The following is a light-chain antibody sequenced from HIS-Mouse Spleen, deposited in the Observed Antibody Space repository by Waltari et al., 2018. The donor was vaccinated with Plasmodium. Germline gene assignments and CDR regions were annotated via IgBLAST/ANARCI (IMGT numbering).Light chain of an antibody. J-gene: IGLJ2*01. CDR3: SSYAGSNNLV. CDR1: SSDVGGYNY. V-gene: IGLV2-8*01. Sequence: QSALTQPPSASGSPGPSVTISCPGTSSDVGGYNYVSWYQHHPGKAPKLMIYEVSKRPSGVPDRFSGSKSGNTASLTVSGLQAEDEADYYCSSYAGSNNLVFGGGTKLTVL. CDR2: EVS.